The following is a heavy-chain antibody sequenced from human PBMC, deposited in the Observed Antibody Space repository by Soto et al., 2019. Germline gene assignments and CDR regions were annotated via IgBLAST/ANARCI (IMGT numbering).Heavy chain of an antibody. CDR2: INPNSGGT. Sequence: QVQLVQSGAEVKKPGASVKVSCKASGYTFTGYYMHWVRQAPGQGLEWMGWINPNSGGTNYAQKCQGRVTMTRDTSISTAYMELSRLRSDDTAVYYCARKGSCTNGVCFFDYWGQGTLVTVSS. D-gene: IGHD2-8*01. CDR1: GYTFTGYY. J-gene: IGHJ4*02. V-gene: IGHV1-2*02. CDR3: ARKGSCTNGVCFFDY.